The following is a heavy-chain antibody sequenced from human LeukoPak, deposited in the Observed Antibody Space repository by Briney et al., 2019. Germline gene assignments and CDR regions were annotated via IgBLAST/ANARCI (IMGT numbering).Heavy chain of an antibody. V-gene: IGHV1-46*01. J-gene: IGHJ6*03. Sequence: ASVKVSCKASGYTFTRYYMHLLRQAPGQGLEWMGIVNPSGGSTSYAQKFQGRVIMTRDMSTSTVYMELSSMRSEDTAVYYCARGGYSGYDSYYYYYMDVWGKGTTVTISS. CDR1: GYTFTRYY. CDR3: ARGGYSGYDSYYYYYMDV. CDR2: VNPSGGST. D-gene: IGHD5-12*01.